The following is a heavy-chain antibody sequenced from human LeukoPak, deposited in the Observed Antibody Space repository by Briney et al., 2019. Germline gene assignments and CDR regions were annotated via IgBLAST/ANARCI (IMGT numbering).Heavy chain of an antibody. CDR2: IYYSGST. Sequence: SETLSLTCTVSGGSISNYYWSWIRQPPGKGLEWIGYIYYSGSTNYNPSLKSRVTISVDTSKNQFSLKLSSVTAADTAVYYCARDRSPEHYYNSSHWDYYYGMDVWGQGTTVTVSS. J-gene: IGHJ6*02. CDR1: GGSISNYY. CDR3: ARDRSPEHYYNSSHWDYYYGMDV. V-gene: IGHV4-59*01. D-gene: IGHD3-22*01.